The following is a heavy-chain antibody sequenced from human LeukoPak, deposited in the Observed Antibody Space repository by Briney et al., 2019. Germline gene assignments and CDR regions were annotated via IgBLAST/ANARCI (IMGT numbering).Heavy chain of an antibody. CDR3: AARSYSFYYMDV. V-gene: IGHV4-59*01. J-gene: IGHJ6*03. Sequence: SETLSLTCTVSGGSISRYYWSWIRQPPGKRLEWIGYIYYSGSTNYNPSLKSRVTISVDTSKNQFSLKVSSVTAADTAVYYCAARSYSFYYMDVWGKGTTVTISS. CDR2: IYYSGST. CDR1: GGSISRYY.